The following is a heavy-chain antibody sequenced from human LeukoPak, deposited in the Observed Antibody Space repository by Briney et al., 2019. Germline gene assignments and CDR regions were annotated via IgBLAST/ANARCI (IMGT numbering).Heavy chain of an antibody. J-gene: IGHJ4*02. D-gene: IGHD6-19*01. Sequence: ASVKVFCKASGYTFTNNDINWGRQATGQGIEWMGWVSPDSGDTGYAPNFRGRVTMTTDTSINTAYMELTSLTSEDTAIYYCTRGRAAGDWGQGTLVTVSS. CDR3: TRGRAAGD. CDR2: VSPDSGDT. CDR1: GYTFTNND. V-gene: IGHV1-8*01.